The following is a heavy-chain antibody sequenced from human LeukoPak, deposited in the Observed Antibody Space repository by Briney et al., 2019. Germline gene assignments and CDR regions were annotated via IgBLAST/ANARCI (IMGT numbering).Heavy chain of an antibody. Sequence: ASVKVSCKASGYTFTGYYMHWVRQAPGQGLEWMGWIDPNSGGTNYAQKFQGRVTMTRDTSISTAYMELSRLRSDDTAVYYCAREGGRQQLVRYWGQGTLVTVSS. CDR3: AREGGRQQLVRY. CDR2: IDPNSGGT. V-gene: IGHV1-2*02. J-gene: IGHJ4*02. D-gene: IGHD6-13*01. CDR1: GYTFTGYY.